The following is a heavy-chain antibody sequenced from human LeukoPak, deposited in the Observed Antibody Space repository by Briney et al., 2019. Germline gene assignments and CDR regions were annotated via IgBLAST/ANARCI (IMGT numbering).Heavy chain of an antibody. CDR1: GGSISSGGYY. CDR3: ARGKLNIVVVPAAPTNWFDP. V-gene: IGHV4-31*03. J-gene: IGHJ5*02. D-gene: IGHD2-2*01. Sequence: PSETLSLTCTVSGGSISSGGYYWSWIRQHPGKGLEWIGYIHYSGSTYYNPSLKSRVTISVDTSKNQFSLKLSSVTAADTAVYYCARGKLNIVVVPAAPTNWFDPWGQGTLVAVSS. CDR2: IHYSGST.